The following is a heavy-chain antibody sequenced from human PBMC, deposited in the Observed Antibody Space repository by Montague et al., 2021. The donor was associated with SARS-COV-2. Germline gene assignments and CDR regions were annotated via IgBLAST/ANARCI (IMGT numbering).Heavy chain of an antibody. V-gene: IGHV4-34*01. D-gene: IGHD3-3*01. CDR1: GGSFNNYY. Sequence: SETLSLTCAVYGGSFNNYYWTWIRQAPGKGLEWIGEIDQGGATNYSPSLRSRLTLSVDTSKNQFSLKLRSVTAADTAVYFCARGQRQRFPVVGVLAGGPELKHYALDVWGLGITVTVS. CDR3: ARGQRQRFPVVGVLAGGPELKHYALDV. CDR2: IDQGGAT. J-gene: IGHJ6*02.